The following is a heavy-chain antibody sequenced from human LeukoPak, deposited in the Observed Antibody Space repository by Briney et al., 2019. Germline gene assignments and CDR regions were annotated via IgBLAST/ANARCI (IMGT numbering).Heavy chain of an antibody. D-gene: IGHD5-12*01. CDR1: GGSISSYY. CDR2: IYYSGST. J-gene: IGHJ3*02. V-gene: IGHV4-59*08. Sequence: SETLSLTCTVSGGSISSYYWSWIRQPPGKGLEWIGYIYYSGSTNYNPSLKSRVTISVDTSKNQFSLKLSSVTAADTAVYYCARQVATKGEWAFDIWGQGTMVTASS. CDR3: ARQVATKGEWAFDI.